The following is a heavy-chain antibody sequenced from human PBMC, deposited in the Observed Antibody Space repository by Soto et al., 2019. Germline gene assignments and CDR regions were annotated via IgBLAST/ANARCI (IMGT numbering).Heavy chain of an antibody. CDR1: GFTFGNYA. CDR2: ISAGGATT. J-gene: IGHJ4*02. CDR3: AKDRGGTSWPFDY. Sequence: GGSLRLSCAASGFTFGNYAMSWVRQAPGKGLEWVSSISAGGATTYYADSVKGRLTISRDNSKNTLSLQMISLRAEDSAVYYCAKDRGGTSWPFDYWGQGTLVTVSS. V-gene: IGHV3-23*01. D-gene: IGHD2-15*01.